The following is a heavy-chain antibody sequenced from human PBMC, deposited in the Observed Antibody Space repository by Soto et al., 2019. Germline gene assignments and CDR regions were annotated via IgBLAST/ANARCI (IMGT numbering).Heavy chain of an antibody. V-gene: IGHV3-33*01. CDR2: IWYDGSNK. CDR1: GFTFSSYG. J-gene: IGHJ6*02. Sequence: QVQLVESGGGVVQPGRSLRLSCAASGFTFSSYGMHWVRQAPGKGLEWVAVIWYDGSNKYYADSVKGRFTISRDNSKNTLYLQMNSLRAEDTAVYYCAREGWHYYYGMDVWGQGTKVTVSS. CDR3: AREGWHYYYGMDV.